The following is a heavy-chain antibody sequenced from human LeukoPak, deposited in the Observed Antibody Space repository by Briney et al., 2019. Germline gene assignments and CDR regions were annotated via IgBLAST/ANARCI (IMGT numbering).Heavy chain of an antibody. D-gene: IGHD1-7*01. CDR2: IKQDGSEK. V-gene: IGHV3-7*01. CDR3: ARESKGGWDTYNWNYFNAFDI. CDR1: GFTFSSYA. J-gene: IGHJ3*02. Sequence: GGSLRLSCAASGFTFSSYAMSWVRQTPGKGLEWVANIKQDGSEKYYVDFVKGRFTISRDNAKNSLYLQMNSLRAEDTAVYYCARESKGGWDTYNWNYFNAFDIWGQGTMVTVSS.